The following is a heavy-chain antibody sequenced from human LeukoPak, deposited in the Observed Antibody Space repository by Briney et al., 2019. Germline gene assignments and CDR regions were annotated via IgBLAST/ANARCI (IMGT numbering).Heavy chain of an antibody. V-gene: IGHV4-31*03. J-gene: IGHJ5*02. CDR1: GGSISSGGYY. D-gene: IGHD6-13*01. CDR2: IYYSGST. CDR3: ARAGIALKGVDP. Sequence: SETLSLTCTVPGGSISSGGYYWSWIRQHPGKGLEWIGYIYYSGSTYYNPSLKSRVTISVDTSKNQFSLKLSSVTAADTAVYYCARAGIALKGVDPWGQGTLVTVSS.